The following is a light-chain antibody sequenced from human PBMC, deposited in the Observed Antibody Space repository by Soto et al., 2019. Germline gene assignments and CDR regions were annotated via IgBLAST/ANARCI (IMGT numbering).Light chain of an antibody. CDR1: SSDVGSYNL. V-gene: IGLV2-23*01. J-gene: IGLJ3*02. CDR3: CSYVGSSTWV. Sequence: QYALTQPASVSGSPGQSITISCTGTSSDVGSYNLVSWYQQHPGKAPKLMIYEASKRPSGVSNRFSGSKSGKTASLTLSGLQAEDEADYYCCSYVGSSTWVFGGGTKVTVL. CDR2: EAS.